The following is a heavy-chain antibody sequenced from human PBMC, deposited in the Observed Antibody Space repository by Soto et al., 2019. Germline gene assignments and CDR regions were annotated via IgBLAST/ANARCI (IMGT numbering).Heavy chain of an antibody. CDR2: ISPDGSVT. Sequence: EVQLGESAGGLVQPGGSLRLSCAASGYTFSRHWIHWVRQAPGQGPVGVSRISPDGSVTDYADFVEGRFTISRDNAKNTLYLQMSSLRAEDTAVYYCARPRSMSSSGFDIWGQGTMVIVSS. CDR1: GYTFSRHW. J-gene: IGHJ3*02. V-gene: IGHV3-74*01. D-gene: IGHD1-26*01. CDR3: ARPRSMSSSGFDI.